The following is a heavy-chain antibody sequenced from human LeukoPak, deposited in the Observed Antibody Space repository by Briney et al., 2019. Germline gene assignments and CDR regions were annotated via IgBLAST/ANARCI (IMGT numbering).Heavy chain of an antibody. V-gene: IGHV3-7*01. J-gene: IGHJ4*02. CDR3: AKEDGNYGSGRYYYFDY. Sequence: GGSLRLSCAASGFTFTKYWLTWVRQPPGKGLEWVANIKQDGSEKYYVDSVKGRFTISRDNAKNSLDLQINSLGAEDTAVYYCAKEDGNYGSGRYYYFDYWGQGTLVTVSS. CDR1: GFTFTKYW. D-gene: IGHD3-10*01. CDR2: IKQDGSEK.